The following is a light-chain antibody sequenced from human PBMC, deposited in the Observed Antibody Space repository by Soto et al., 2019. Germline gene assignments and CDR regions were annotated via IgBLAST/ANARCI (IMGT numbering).Light chain of an antibody. CDR1: QSISRH. J-gene: IGKJ5*01. V-gene: IGKV1-39*01. Sequence: DIQMTQSPSSLSASVGDRVTITCRASQSISRHLNWYQQKPGEAPKLLIHAASILQSGVPSRFSGSGSGTDFTLTISSLQPEDFTTYYCQQSYSTTWTFGQGTRLEIK. CDR3: QQSYSTTWT. CDR2: AAS.